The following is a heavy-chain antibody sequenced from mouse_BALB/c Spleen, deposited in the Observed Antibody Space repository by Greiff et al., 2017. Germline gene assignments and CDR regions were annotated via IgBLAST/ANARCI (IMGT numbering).Heavy chain of an antibody. J-gene: IGHJ3*01. CDR3: ARAITTVVASPFAY. CDR1: GFTFTDYY. D-gene: IGHD1-1*01. CDR2: IRNKANGYTT. V-gene: IGHV7-3*02. Sequence: EVKLVESGGGLVQPGGSLRLSCATSGFTFTDYYMSWVRQPPGKALEWLGFIRNKANGYTTEYSASVKGRFTISRDNSQSILYLQMNTLRAEDSATYYCARAITTVVASPFAYWGQGTLVTVSA.